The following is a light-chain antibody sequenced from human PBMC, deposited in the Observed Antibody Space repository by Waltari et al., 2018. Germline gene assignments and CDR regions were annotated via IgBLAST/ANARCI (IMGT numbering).Light chain of an antibody. CDR1: SSDLCGYNS. V-gene: IGLV2-14*03. Sequence: QSALTQPAPVSGSPGPSITLCCPGSSSDLCGYNSLSWYQQHPDTAPQLILYDVTKRPSGVSHRFSASKSGNTASLSISGLQADDEAVYHCSSYAGSSTVVFGGGTKLTVL. CDR3: SSYAGSSTVV. CDR2: DVT. J-gene: IGLJ2*01.